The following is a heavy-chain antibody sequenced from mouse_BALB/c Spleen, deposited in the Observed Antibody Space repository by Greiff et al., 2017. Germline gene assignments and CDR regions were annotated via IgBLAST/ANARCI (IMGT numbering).Heavy chain of an antibody. J-gene: IGHJ3*01. V-gene: IGHV5-9-4*01. CDR3: AREGLDYDGWFAY. D-gene: IGHD2-4*01. CDR2: ISSGGSYT. CDR1: GFTFSSYA. Sequence: EVQRVESGGGLVKPGGSLKLSCAASGFTFSSYAMSWVRQSPEKRLEWVAEISSGGSYTYYPDTVTGRFTISRDNAKNTLYLEMSSLRSEDTAMYYCAREGLDYDGWFAYWGQGTLVTVAA.